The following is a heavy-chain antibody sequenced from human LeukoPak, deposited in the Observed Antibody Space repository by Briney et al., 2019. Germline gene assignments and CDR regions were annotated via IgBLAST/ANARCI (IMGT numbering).Heavy chain of an antibody. D-gene: IGHD5-12*01. V-gene: IGHV3-23*01. CDR1: GFTFSSYS. J-gene: IGHJ4*02. Sequence: GGSLRLSCAAPGFTFSSYSMSWVRQAPGKGLEWVSSISGSGGGTYYADSVKGRFTISRDNSKNTLYLQKNSLRAEDTAVYYCASHLRGYTYGVDSWGQGTLVTVSS. CDR2: ISGSGGGT. CDR3: ASHLRGYTYGVDS.